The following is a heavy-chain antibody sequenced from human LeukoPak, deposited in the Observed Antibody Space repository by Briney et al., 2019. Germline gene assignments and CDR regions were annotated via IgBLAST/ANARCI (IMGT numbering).Heavy chain of an antibody. V-gene: IGHV3-20*04. CDR2: INWNGGIT. D-gene: IGHD6-13*01. CDR1: GFTFDNYG. Sequence: GGSLRLSCAASGFTFDNYGVNWVRQAPGKGLEWVSGINWNGGITDYADSVKGRFTISRDNAKNSLFLQMNSLRAEDTASYYCVRTSRDAFDIWGQGTMVTVSS. J-gene: IGHJ3*02. CDR3: VRTSRDAFDI.